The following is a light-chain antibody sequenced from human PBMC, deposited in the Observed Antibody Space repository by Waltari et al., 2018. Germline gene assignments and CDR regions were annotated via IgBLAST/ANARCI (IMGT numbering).Light chain of an antibody. J-gene: IGLJ3*02. V-gene: IGLV1-51*01. CDR3: GTWDSSLSAGV. CDR1: SSNIGNNY. CDR2: DYN. Sequence: QSVLTQPPSVSAAPGQKVTISCSGSSSNIGNNYVSWYQQLPGTAPKLLLYDYNKRPSGIPDRFSGSRSGTSATLAITGLQTGDEADYYCGTWDSSLSAGVFGGGTRLTVL.